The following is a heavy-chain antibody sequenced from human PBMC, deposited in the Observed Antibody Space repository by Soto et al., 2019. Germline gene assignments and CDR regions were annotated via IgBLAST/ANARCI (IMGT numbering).Heavy chain of an antibody. CDR1: GFTFSSYS. CDR2: ISGSSTYI. V-gene: IGHV3-21*01. J-gene: IGHJ4*02. D-gene: IGHD6-13*01. Sequence: PGGSLRLSCAASGFTFSSYSMNWVRQAPGKGLEWVSSISGSSTYIYYADSVKGRFTISRDNAKNSLYLQMNSLRAEDTAVYYCARAIAAAPLGSDYWGQGTLVTVSS. CDR3: ARAIAAAPLGSDY.